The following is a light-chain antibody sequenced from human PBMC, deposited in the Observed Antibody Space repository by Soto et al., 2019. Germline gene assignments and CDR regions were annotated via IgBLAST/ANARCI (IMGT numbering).Light chain of an antibody. CDR1: SSDIGVYNY. V-gene: IGLV2-14*01. CDR2: DVT. CDR3: TSYRGSGIFEV. Sequence: QSALTQPASVSGSPGQSITISCTGTSSDIGVYNYVSWYQQHPGKAPKLMIYDVTKRPSGVSNRFSGSKSGNPASLTISGLQTEDEADYYCTSYRGSGIFEVFGGGTKLTVL. J-gene: IGLJ2*01.